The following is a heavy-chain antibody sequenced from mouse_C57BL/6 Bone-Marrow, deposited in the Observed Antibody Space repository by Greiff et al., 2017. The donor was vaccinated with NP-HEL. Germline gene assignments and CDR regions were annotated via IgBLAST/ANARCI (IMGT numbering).Heavy chain of an antibody. CDR2: IDPENGDT. D-gene: IGHD1-1*01. CDR3: TTGGSSPYAMDY. V-gene: IGHV14-4*01. Sequence: EVKLVESGAELVRPGASVKLSCTVSGFNIKDDYMHWVKQRPEQGLEWIGWIDPENGDTEYASKFQGKATITADTSSNTAYLQLSSLTSEDTAVYYCTTGGSSPYAMDYWGQGTSGTVSS. CDR1: GFNIKDDY. J-gene: IGHJ4*01.